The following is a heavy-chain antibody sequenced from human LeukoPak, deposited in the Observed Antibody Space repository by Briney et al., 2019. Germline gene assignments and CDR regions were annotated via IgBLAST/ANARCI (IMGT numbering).Heavy chain of an antibody. CDR2: IIPTFGIA. D-gene: IGHD2-15*01. V-gene: IGHV1-69*04. CDR3: AGLVVVAATTDFDY. Sequence: GASVKVSCKASGGTFSSYAISWVRQAPGQGLEWMGRIIPTFGIANYAQKFQGRVTITADKSTSTAYMELSSLRSEDTAVYYCAGLVVVAATTDFDYWGQGTLVTVSS. CDR1: GGTFSSYA. J-gene: IGHJ4*02.